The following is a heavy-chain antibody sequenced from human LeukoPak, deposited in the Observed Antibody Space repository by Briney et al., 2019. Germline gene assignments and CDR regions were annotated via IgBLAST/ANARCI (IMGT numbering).Heavy chain of an antibody. CDR2: ISYDGSNK. D-gene: IGHD6-13*01. CDR1: GFTFSSYG. J-gene: IGHJ5*02. CDR3: ARTSSSWYNWFDP. V-gene: IGHV3-30*03. Sequence: GGSLRLSCAAPGFTFSSYGMHWVRQAPGKGLEWVAVISYDGSNKYYADSVKGRFTISRDNSKNTLYLQMNSLRAEDTAVYYCARTSSSWYNWFDPWGQGTLVTVSS.